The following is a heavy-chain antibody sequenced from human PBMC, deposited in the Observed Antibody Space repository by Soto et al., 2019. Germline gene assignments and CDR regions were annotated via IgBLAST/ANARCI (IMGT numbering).Heavy chain of an antibody. CDR3: ARDGGTYFDY. V-gene: IGHV3-74*01. J-gene: IGHJ4*02. Sequence: EVQLVESGGGLVQPGVSLRLSCAASGFTFSTYWMHWVRQAPGKGLVWVSRLDNDGTNTRYADSVKGRFSVARDNGKNTVYLQMDSLRAEDTAVYYCARDGGTYFDYWGQGTLVTVSS. CDR2: LDNDGTNT. D-gene: IGHD3-16*01. CDR1: GFTFSTYW.